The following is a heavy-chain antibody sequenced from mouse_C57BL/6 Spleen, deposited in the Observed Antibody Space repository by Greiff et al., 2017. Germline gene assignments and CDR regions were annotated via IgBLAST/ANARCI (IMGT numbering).Heavy chain of an antibody. CDR3: ARDGHYYGSIYDYFDY. CDR1: GYTFTSYW. D-gene: IGHD1-1*01. V-gene: IGHV1-53*01. Sequence: QVQLQQPGTELVKPGASVKLSCKASGYTFTSYWMHWVKQRPGQGLEWIGNINPSNGGTNYNEKFKSKATLTVDKSSSTAYMQLSSLTSEDSAVYYCARDGHYYGSIYDYFDYWGQGTTLTVSS. CDR2: INPSNGGT. J-gene: IGHJ2*01.